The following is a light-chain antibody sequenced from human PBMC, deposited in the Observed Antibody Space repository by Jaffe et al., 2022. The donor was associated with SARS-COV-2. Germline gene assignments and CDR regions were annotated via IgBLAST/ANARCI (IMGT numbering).Light chain of an antibody. CDR3: QQYGSFPST. Sequence: EIVLTQSPGTLSLSPGERATLSCRASQSVSSDSLAWYQQKPGQAPRLLIYGASSRATGVPDRFSGSGSGTDFTLTISRLEPEDFAVYYCQQYGSFPSTFGQGTNLEIK. CDR2: GAS. V-gene: IGKV3-20*01. J-gene: IGKJ2*02. CDR1: QSVSSDS.